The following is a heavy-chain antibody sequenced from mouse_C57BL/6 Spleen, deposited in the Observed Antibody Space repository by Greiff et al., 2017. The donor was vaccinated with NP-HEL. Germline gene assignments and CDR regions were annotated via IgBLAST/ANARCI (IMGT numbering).Heavy chain of an antibody. V-gene: IGHV1-52*01. CDR2: IDPSDSET. Sequence: QVQLKQPGAELVRPGSSVKLSCKASGYTFTSYWMHWVKQRPIQGLEWIGNIDPSDSETPYNQKFKDKATLTVDKSSSTAYMQLSSLTSEDSAVYYCARYRGGDYAMDYWGQGTSVTVSS. CDR1: GYTFTSYW. J-gene: IGHJ4*01. CDR3: ARYRGGDYAMDY.